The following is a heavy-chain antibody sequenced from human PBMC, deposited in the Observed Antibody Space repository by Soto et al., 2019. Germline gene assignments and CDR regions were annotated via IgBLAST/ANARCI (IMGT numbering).Heavy chain of an antibody. J-gene: IGHJ5*02. D-gene: IGHD2-2*01. CDR1: GYTFTSYY. Sequence: ASVTVSFRASGYTFTSYYMHLVRQAPGQGLEWMGIINPSGGSTSYAQKFQGRVTMTRDTSTSTVYMELSSLRSEDTAVYYCARHGIIVVVPAAMPGPALGGWFDPWGQGTLVTVSS. V-gene: IGHV1-46*03. CDR2: INPSGGST. CDR3: ARHGIIVVVPAAMPGPALGGWFDP.